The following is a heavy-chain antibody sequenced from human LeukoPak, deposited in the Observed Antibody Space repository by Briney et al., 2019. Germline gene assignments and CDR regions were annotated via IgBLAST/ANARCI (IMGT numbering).Heavy chain of an antibody. J-gene: IGHJ3*02. Sequence: PGGSLRLSCAASGFTFSSFELNWVRQAPGKGLEWVSYISSSGNTIYYAGSVKGRFTISRDNAKNSLYLQMNSLRAEDTAVYYCARRGGFDIWGQGTMVTVSS. CDR3: ARRGGFDI. CDR1: GFTFSSFE. CDR2: ISSSGNTI. D-gene: IGHD3-10*01. V-gene: IGHV3-48*03.